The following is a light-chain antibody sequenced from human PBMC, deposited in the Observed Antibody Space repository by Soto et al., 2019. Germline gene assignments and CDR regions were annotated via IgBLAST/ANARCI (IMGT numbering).Light chain of an antibody. V-gene: IGLV4-69*02. CDR3: QAWGTSFHWV. Sequence: QSVLTQSPSTSASLGASVKLTCTLTSGHTAYAITWHQQQPDKGPPYMMIVNIDGSHSKGDGIPDRFSGSSSGAERYLTISNLQSEDEADYYCQAWGTSFHWVFGEGTKVTVL. J-gene: IGLJ3*02. CDR2: VNIDGSH. CDR1: SGHTAYA.